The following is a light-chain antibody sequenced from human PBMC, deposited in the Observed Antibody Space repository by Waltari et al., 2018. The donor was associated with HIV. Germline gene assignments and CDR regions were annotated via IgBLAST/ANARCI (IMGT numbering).Light chain of an antibody. CDR3: QQSYSVPWT. V-gene: IGKV1-39*01. J-gene: IGKJ1*01. Sequence: DIQMTKSPSSLSASVGDRVTITCRASQSFSKFLNWYQQKPGKAPNLLIYATSTLQSGVPSRFTGSGSGTDFTLTISSLQPEDSAIYFCQQSYSVPWTFGQGTKVEIK. CDR1: QSFSKF. CDR2: ATS.